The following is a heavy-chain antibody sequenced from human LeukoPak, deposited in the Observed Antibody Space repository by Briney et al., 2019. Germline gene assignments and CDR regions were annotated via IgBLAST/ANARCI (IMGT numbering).Heavy chain of an antibody. J-gene: IGHJ3*02. D-gene: IGHD1-26*01. V-gene: IGHV3-11*04. CDR3: ARVGGSGSYFQLNAFDI. CDR2: ISSSGSTI. CDR1: GFTVSSNY. Sequence: GGSLRLSCAASGFTVSSNYMSWVRQAPGKGLEWVSYISSSGSTIYYADSVKGRFTISRDNAKNSLYLQMNSLRAEDTAVYYCARVGGSGSYFQLNAFDIWGQGTMVTVSS.